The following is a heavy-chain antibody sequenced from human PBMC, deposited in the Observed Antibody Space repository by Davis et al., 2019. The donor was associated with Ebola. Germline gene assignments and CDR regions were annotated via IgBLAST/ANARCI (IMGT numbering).Heavy chain of an antibody. CDR1: GFTFSDYY. J-gene: IGHJ6*02. D-gene: IGHD2-2*01. CDR3: ARYPDIVLVPAATPFVYGRDV. V-gene: IGHV3-11*06. CDR2: ISSSSSYT. Sequence: GESLKLSCAASGFTFSDYYMSWIRQAPGKRLEWVSYISSSSSYTNYADSVKGRFTISRDNAKNSLYLQMNSLRAEDTAVYYCARYPDIVLVPAATPFVYGRDVWGQGTTVTVSS.